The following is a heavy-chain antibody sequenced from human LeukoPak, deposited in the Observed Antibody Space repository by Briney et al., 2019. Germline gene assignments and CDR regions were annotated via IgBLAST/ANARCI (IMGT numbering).Heavy chain of an antibody. CDR1: GGSFSGYY. Sequence: SEPLSLTCAVYGGSFSGYYWSWIRQPPGKGLEWIGEINHSGSTNYNPSLKSRVTISVDTSKNQFSLKLSSVTAADTAVYYCARKRITMVRGATPKSWFDPWGQGTLVTVSS. D-gene: IGHD3-10*01. CDR3: ARKRITMVRGATPKSWFDP. J-gene: IGHJ5*02. V-gene: IGHV4-34*01. CDR2: INHSGST.